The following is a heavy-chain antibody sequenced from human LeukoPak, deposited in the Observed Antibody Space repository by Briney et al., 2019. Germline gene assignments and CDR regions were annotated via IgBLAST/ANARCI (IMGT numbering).Heavy chain of an antibody. D-gene: IGHD3-3*01. CDR2: IYTSGST. V-gene: IGHV4-4*07. CDR1: GGSISSYY. Sequence: PSENLSLTCTVSGGSISSYYWSWIRQPAGKGLEWIGRIYTSGSTNYNPSLKSRVTMSVDTSKNQFSLKLSSVTAADTAVYYCARGAYYDFWSGDYYYYYYMDVWGKGTTVTVSS. J-gene: IGHJ6*03. CDR3: ARGAYYDFWSGDYYYYYYMDV.